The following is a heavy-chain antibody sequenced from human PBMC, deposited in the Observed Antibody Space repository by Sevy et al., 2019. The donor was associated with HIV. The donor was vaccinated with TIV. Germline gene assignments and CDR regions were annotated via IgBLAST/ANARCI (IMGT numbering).Heavy chain of an antibody. J-gene: IGHJ4*02. CDR1: GFAYSGYG. V-gene: IGHV3-33*01. D-gene: IGHD6-19*01. CDR3: ARESIAVAGIGYYFDS. Sequence: GGSLRLSCAAFGFAYSGYGMHWVRQAPGKGLEWVAVIWYDGSNKEYADAVKGRFTISRDNSKTTLYLQMNSLRAEDTAVYYCARESIAVAGIGYYFDSRGQGTLVTVSS. CDR2: IWYDGSNK.